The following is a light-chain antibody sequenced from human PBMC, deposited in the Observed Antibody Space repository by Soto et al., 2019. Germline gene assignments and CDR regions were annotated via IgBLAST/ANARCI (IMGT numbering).Light chain of an antibody. CDR1: HSVSANY. CDR3: QKYGSSPFT. J-gene: IGKJ3*01. CDR2: GAS. V-gene: IGKV3-20*01. Sequence: EIVLTQSPGTLSLSPGERATLSCRASHSVSANYLARYQHKPGQAPGLLIYGASSRATGIPDRFSGSGSGTDFTLTISRLETEDFAFYYCQKYGSSPFTFGPGTRVDIK.